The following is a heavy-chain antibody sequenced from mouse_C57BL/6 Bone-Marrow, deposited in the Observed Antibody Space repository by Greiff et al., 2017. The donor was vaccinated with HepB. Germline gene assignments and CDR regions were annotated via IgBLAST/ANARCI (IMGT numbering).Heavy chain of an antibody. CDR1: GFTFSDFY. CDR3: ARDAPYDYDGGGFAY. Sequence: EVNVVESGGGLVQSGRSLRLSCATSGFTFSDFYMEWVRQAPGKGLEWIAASRNKANDYTTEYSASVKGRFIVSRDTSQSILYLQMNALRAEDTAIYYCARDAPYDYDGGGFAYWGQGTLVTVSA. J-gene: IGHJ3*01. CDR2: SRNKANDYTT. D-gene: IGHD2-4*01. V-gene: IGHV7-1*01.